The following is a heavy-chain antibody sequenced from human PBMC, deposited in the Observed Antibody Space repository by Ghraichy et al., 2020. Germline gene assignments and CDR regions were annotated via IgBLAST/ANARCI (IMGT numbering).Heavy chain of an antibody. Sequence: GGSLRLSCAASGFTFSSYWMSWVRQAPGKGLEWVANIKQDGSEKYYVDSVKGRFTISRDNAKNTLYLQMNSLRAEDTAVYYCAREYSSSGWSYYYCYYGMDVWGQGTTVTVSS. CDR3: AREYSSSGWSYYYCYYGMDV. J-gene: IGHJ6*02. CDR1: GFTFSSYW. V-gene: IGHV3-7*01. CDR2: IKQDGSEK. D-gene: IGHD6-19*01.